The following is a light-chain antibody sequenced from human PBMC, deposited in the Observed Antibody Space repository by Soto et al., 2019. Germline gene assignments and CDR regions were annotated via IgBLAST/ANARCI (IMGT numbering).Light chain of an antibody. CDR2: VAS. V-gene: IGKV1-6*01. Sequence: IQMTQSPSSLSASVGDRVTITCRASLYIRSDLSWYQQRPGQAPKFLIYVASNLQSGVPSRFSGSGSGTDFTLTISSLQPEDFASYYCLQDYNYPWTFGQGTKVDIK. CDR1: LYIRSD. J-gene: IGKJ1*01. CDR3: LQDYNYPWT.